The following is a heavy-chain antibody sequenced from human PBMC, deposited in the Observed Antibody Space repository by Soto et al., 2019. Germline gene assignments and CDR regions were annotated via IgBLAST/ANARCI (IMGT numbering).Heavy chain of an antibody. J-gene: IGHJ4*02. V-gene: IGHV1-18*01. D-gene: IGHD6-19*01. CDR3: AREGGTIAVMYFDY. CDR2: ISAHNGNT. Sequence: ASVKVSCKTSGYTFTSYGISWVRQAPGQGLEWVGWISAHNGNTNYAQKIQGRVTMTTDTSTSTAYMELRSLRSDDTAVYYCAREGGTIAVMYFDYWGQGTLVTVSS. CDR1: GYTFTSYG.